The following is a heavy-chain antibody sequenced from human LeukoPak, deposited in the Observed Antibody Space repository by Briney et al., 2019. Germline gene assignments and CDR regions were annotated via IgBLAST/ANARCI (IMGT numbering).Heavy chain of an antibody. CDR2: IIPILGIA. CDR1: GGTFSSYA. D-gene: IGHD1-26*01. CDR3: ARVSSGSYSS. V-gene: IGHV1-69*04. J-gene: IGHJ4*02. Sequence: GASGKVSCKASGGTFSSYAISWVRQAPGQGLEWMGRIIPILGIANYAQKFQGRVTITADKSTSTAYMELSSLRSEDTAVYYCARVSSGSYSSWGQGTLVTVSS.